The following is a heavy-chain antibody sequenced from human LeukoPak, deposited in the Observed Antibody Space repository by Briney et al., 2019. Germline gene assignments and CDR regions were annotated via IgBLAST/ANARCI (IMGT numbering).Heavy chain of an antibody. Sequence: GGSLRLSCAASGFTFSNYAMMWVRQAPGKRLEWVSSITGSGDGTYYADSVRGRFTISRDNSEKTLYLQLNSLRADDTAVYFCVKGFVHPTYYFDYWGQGTLVTVSS. J-gene: IGHJ4*02. CDR1: GFTFSNYA. V-gene: IGHV3-23*01. CDR2: ITGSGDGT. CDR3: VKGFVHPTYYFDY. D-gene: IGHD3-10*01.